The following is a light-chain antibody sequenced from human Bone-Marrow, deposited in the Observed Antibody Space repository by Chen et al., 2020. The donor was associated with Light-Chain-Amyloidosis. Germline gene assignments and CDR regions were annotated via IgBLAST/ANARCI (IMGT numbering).Light chain of an antibody. CDR2: DDS. J-gene: IGLJ3*02. CDR3: QVWDRSSDRPV. Sequence: SYVLTQPSSVSVPPGQTATNACGGNNIGSTSVHWYQQTPGQAPLLVVYDDSDRPSGIPERLSGSNSGNTATLTISRVEAGDEADYYCQVWDRSSDRPVFGGGTKLTVL. CDR1: NIGSTS. V-gene: IGLV3-21*02.